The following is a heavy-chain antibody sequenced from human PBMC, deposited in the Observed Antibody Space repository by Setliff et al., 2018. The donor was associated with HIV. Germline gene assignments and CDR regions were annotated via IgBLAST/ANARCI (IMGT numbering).Heavy chain of an antibody. CDR1: GYTFTSYA. CDR3: ARGENPHYYYYYMDV. V-gene: IGHV1-3*01. J-gene: IGHJ6*03. CDR2: INAGNGNT. Sequence: SVKVSCKASGYTFTSYAMHWVRQAPGQRLEWMGWINAGNGNTKYSQKFQGRVTITRDTSASTAYMELSSLRSEDTAVYYCARGENPHYYYYYMDVWGKGTTVTVSS.